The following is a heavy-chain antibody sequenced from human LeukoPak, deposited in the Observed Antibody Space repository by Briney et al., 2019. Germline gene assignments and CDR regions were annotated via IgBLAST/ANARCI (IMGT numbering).Heavy chain of an antibody. D-gene: IGHD5-24*01. CDR3: ARHSAGYTTFFDY. CDR1: GFTFSSYW. J-gene: IGHJ4*02. Sequence: GGSLRLSCAASGFTFSSYWMSWVRQAPGKGLEWVANIMQDGSEKYYVDSVKGRFTISRDNAKNSLYLQMNSLRAEDTAVYYCARHSAGYTTFFDYWGQGTLVTVSS. V-gene: IGHV3-7*04. CDR2: IMQDGSEK.